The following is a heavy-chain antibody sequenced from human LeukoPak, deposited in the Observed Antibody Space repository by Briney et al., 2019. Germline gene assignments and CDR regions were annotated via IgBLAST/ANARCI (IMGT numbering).Heavy chain of an antibody. CDR3: ARADTYYYGSGSYPPPFDY. Sequence: SETLSLTCTVSGYSISSGYYWGWIRQPPGKGLERIGSIYHSGSTYYNPSLKSRVTISVDTSKNQFSLKLSSVTAADTAVYYCARADTYYYGSGSYPPPFDYWGQGTLVTVSS. V-gene: IGHV4-38-2*02. CDR1: GYSISSGYY. D-gene: IGHD3-10*01. J-gene: IGHJ4*02. CDR2: IYHSGST.